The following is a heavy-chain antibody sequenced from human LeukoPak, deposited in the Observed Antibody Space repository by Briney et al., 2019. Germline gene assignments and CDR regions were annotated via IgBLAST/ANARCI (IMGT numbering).Heavy chain of an antibody. CDR3: ARHAGSYYTYIFDS. V-gene: IGHV4-39*01. CDR1: GGSIRNSNYY. Sequence: PSETLSLTCTVSGGSIRNSNYYWGWVRQPPGGGLEWIASAYYTGSTNYKPSLRSRVIMSVDTSKNQFSLMLSSVTAADTAIYYCARHAGSYYTYIFDSWGQGALVTVSS. CDR2: AYYTGST. D-gene: IGHD4-11*01. J-gene: IGHJ4*02.